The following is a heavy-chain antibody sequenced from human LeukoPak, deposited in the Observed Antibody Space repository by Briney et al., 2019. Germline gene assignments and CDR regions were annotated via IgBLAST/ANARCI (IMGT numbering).Heavy chain of an antibody. CDR2: IISSGNAI. D-gene: IGHD4/OR15-4a*01. V-gene: IGHV3-48*03. CDR1: GFTFSSYE. Sequence: GGSLRLSCAASGFTFSSYEMNWVRQAPGQGLEWVSYIISSGNAIYYADSVKGRFTISRDNAKNSLYLQMNSLRAEDTAVYYCARIGYGVSFDYWGQGTLVTVSS. J-gene: IGHJ4*02. CDR3: ARIGYGVSFDY.